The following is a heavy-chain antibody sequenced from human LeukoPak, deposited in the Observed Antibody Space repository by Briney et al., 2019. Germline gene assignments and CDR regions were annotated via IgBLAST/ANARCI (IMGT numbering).Heavy chain of an antibody. J-gene: IGHJ4*02. V-gene: IGHV1-18*01. CDR1: GYTFTSYG. Sequence: ASVKVSCKASGYTFTSYGISWVRQAPGQGLEWMGWISAYNGNTNYAQKLQGRVTMTTDTPTSTAYMELRSLRSDDTAVYYCARDSITMIVVVNPPFDYWGQGTLVTVSS. CDR3: ARDSITMIVVVNPPFDY. D-gene: IGHD3-22*01. CDR2: ISAYNGNT.